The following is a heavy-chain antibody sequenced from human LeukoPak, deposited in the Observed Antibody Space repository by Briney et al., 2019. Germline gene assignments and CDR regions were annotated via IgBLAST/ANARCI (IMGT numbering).Heavy chain of an antibody. CDR2: ISGSGGST. CDR3: ATVTFSYYYYGMDV. Sequence: GSLRLSCAASGFTFSSYAMSWVRQAPGKGLEWVSAISGSGGSTYYADSVKGRFTISRDNSKNTLYLQMNSLRAEDTAVYYCATVTFSYYYYGMDVWGQGTTVTVSS. J-gene: IGHJ6*02. CDR1: GFTFSSYA. V-gene: IGHV3-23*01. D-gene: IGHD3-16*01.